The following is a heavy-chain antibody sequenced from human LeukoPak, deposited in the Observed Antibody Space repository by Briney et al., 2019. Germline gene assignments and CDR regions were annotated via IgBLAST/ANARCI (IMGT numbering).Heavy chain of an antibody. D-gene: IGHD3-22*01. V-gene: IGHV3-21*01. CDR3: ARDGVSYYDSSGYYFDY. CDR1: GFTFSSYS. J-gene: IGHJ4*02. CDR2: ISSSSSYI. Sequence: GGSLRLSCAASGFTFSSYSMNWVRQAPGKGLGWVSSISSSSSYIYYADSVKGRFTISRDNAKNSLYLQMNSLRAEDTAVYYCARDGVSYYDSSGYYFDYWGQGTLVTVSS.